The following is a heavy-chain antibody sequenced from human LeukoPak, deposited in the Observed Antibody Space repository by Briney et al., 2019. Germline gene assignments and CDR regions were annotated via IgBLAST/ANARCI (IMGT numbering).Heavy chain of an antibody. J-gene: IGHJ4*02. CDR3: ARERPYWWTFDY. CDR1: GFTFSDYY. V-gene: IGHV3-11*01. D-gene: IGHD2-8*02. Sequence: GGSLRLSCAAPGFTFSDYYTSWIRQAPGKGLGWVSYISSSGSIIYYADSVKGRVTISRDNVKNSLYLQKNSLRAQDTRVYYFARERPYWWTFDYWGQGTLVTVSS. CDR2: ISSSGSII.